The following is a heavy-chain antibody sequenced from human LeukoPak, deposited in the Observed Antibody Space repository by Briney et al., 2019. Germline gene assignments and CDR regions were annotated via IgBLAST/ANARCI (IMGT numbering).Heavy chain of an antibody. D-gene: IGHD1-1*01. CDR3: ARGYNWNDLDY. CDR1: GYSFTSYW. V-gene: IGHV5-51*01. J-gene: IGHJ4*02. Sequence: GESLKISCKGSGYSFTSYWIGWVRQMPGKGLEWMGIIYPDDSDTRYSPSFQGQVTISADKSVSTAYLQWNNLKASDTAIYFCARGYNWNDLDYWGQGTLVTVSS. CDR2: IYPDDSDT.